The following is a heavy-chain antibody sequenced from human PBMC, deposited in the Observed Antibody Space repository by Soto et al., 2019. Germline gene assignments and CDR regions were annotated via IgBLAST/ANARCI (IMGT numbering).Heavy chain of an antibody. Sequence: PSETLSLTCTVSGGSISRYYWSWIRQPPGKGLEWIGYIYYSGSTNYNPSLKSRVTISIDTSKTQFSLKLSSVTAADTAVYYCGGVYYDLLNGFVLDFWGQGALVTVSS. J-gene: IGHJ4*02. D-gene: IGHD3-9*01. CDR2: IYYSGST. CDR1: GGSISRYY. V-gene: IGHV4-59*08. CDR3: GGVYYDLLNGFVLDF.